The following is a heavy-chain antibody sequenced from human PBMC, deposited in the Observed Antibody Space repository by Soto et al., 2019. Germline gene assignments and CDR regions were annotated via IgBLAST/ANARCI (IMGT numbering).Heavy chain of an antibody. CDR2: INYSGST. J-gene: IGHJ6*02. CDR1: GGSISIGTDY. D-gene: IGHD6-19*01. V-gene: IGHV4-39*01. Sequence: SETLSLTCDVSGGSISIGTDYWGWIRQPPGKGLEWIGNINYSGSTNYNPSLKSRLTISVDTSKNQFSLKLSSVTAADTAVYYCARLMHSSGWYGMDVWGQGTTVTVSS. CDR3: ARLMHSSGWYGMDV.